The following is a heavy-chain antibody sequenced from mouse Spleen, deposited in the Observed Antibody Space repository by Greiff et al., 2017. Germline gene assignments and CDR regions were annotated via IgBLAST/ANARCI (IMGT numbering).Heavy chain of an antibody. CDR3: ARSLQRLFDY. CDR2: INPGSGGT. Sequence: VQLQQSGAELVRPGTSVKVSCKASGYAFTNYLIEWVKQRPGQGLEWIGVINPGSGGTNYNEKFKGKATLTADKSSSTAYMQLSSLTSEDSAVYYCARSLQRLFDYWGQGTTLTVSS. J-gene: IGHJ2*01. CDR1: GYAFTNYL. V-gene: IGHV1-54*01.